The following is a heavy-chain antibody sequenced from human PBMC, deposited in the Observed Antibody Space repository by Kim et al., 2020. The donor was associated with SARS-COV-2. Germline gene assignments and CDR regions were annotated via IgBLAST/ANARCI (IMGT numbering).Heavy chain of an antibody. J-gene: IGHJ6*02. D-gene: IGHD5-12*01. CDR3: ARSGYKPGYYYGMDV. CDR2: IWYDGSNK. V-gene: IGHV3-33*01. Sequence: GGSLRLSCAASGFTFSSYGMHWVRQAPGKGLEWVAVIWYDGSNKYYADSVKGRFTISRDNSKNTLYLQMNSLRAEDTAVYYCARSGYKPGYYYGMDVWGQGTTVTVSS. CDR1: GFTFSSYG.